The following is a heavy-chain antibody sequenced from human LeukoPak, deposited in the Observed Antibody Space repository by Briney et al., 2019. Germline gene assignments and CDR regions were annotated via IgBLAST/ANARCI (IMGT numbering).Heavy chain of an antibody. Sequence: GRSLRLSCAASGFTFRTYAMHWVRQAPGKGLEWVAVFTYDGSDKYYADSVKGRFTISRDNSKNTLYLQMNSLGAEDTAVYYCAREGDSSSSVGAFDIWGQGTMVTVSS. V-gene: IGHV3-30*01. J-gene: IGHJ3*02. CDR3: AREGDSSSSVGAFDI. CDR2: FTYDGSDK. D-gene: IGHD6-6*01. CDR1: GFTFRTYA.